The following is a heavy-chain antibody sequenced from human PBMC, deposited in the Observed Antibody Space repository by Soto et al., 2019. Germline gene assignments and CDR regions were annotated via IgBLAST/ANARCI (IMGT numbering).Heavy chain of an antibody. CDR2: IYYSGNT. CDR1: GDSISTADYY. J-gene: IGHJ4*02. CDR3: ARGIYSTSSFFDS. V-gene: IGHV4-30-4*01. D-gene: IGHD6-6*01. Sequence: SETLSLTCTVSGDSISTADYYWNWIRQPPGKGLEWIGYIYYSGNTYYIPSLKSRATISVDTSKNQISLKLNSVTAADTAVYYCARGIYSTSSFFDSWGQGTLVTVS.